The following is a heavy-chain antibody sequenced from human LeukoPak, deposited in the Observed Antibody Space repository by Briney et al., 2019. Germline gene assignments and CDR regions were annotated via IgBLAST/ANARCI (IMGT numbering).Heavy chain of an antibody. D-gene: IGHD3-10*01. CDR1: GGSFSGYY. Sequence: PSETLSLTCAVYGGSFSGYYWSWIRQPPGKGLEWIGEINHSGSTNYNPSLKSRVTISVDTSKNQFSLKLSSVTAADTAVYYCARGYYYGSARFDPWGQGTLVTVSS. CDR2: INHSGST. J-gene: IGHJ5*02. CDR3: ARGYYYGSARFDP. V-gene: IGHV4-34*01.